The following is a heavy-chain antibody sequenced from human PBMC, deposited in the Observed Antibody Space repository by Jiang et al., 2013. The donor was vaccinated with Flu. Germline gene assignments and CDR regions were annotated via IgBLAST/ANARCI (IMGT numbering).Heavy chain of an antibody. CDR1: GGSISSYY. J-gene: IGHJ3*02. D-gene: IGHD3-22*01. CDR2: IYYSGST. Sequence: TLSLTCTVSGGSISSYYWSWIRQPPGRDVEWIGYIYYSGSTNYNPSLKSRVTISVDTSKNQFSLKLSSVTAADTAVYYCARDSYYDSSGYYGVTPPAFDIWGQGTMVTVSS. V-gene: IGHV4-59*01. CDR3: ARDSYYDSSGYYGVTPPAFDI.